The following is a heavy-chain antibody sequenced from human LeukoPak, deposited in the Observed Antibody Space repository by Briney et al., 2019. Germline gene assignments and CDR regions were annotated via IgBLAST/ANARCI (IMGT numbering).Heavy chain of an antibody. CDR2: IYYSGST. J-gene: IGHJ4*02. CDR3: ARSYSSGFDY. D-gene: IGHD6-19*01. CDR1: SGSISSYY. V-gene: IGHV4-59*01. Sequence: SETLSLTCTVSSGSISSYYWSWIRQPPGKALEWIGYIYYSGSTKYNPSLKSRVTISVDTSKNQFSLKLSSVTAADTAVYYCARSYSSGFDYWGQGTLVTVSS.